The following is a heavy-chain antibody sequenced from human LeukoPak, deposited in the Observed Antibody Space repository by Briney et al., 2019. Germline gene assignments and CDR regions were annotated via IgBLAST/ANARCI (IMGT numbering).Heavy chain of an antibody. D-gene: IGHD6-13*01. CDR3: AKKSNIAAAAKAYYFDY. CDR1: GFTFSSYA. V-gene: IGHV3-30*04. CDR2: ISYDGSNK. Sequence: GGSLRLSCAASGFTFSSYAMHWVRQAPGKGLEWVAVISYDGSNKYYADSVKGRFTISRDNSKNTLYLQMNSLRAEDTAVYYCAKKSNIAAAAKAYYFDYWGQGTLVTVSS. J-gene: IGHJ4*02.